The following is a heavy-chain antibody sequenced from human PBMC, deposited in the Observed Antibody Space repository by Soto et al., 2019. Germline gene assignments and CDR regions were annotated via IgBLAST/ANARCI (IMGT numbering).Heavy chain of an antibody. Sequence: SATLSLTCSVSGGSVSNKTYYWVWIRQPPGKGLEWIGSIFYTGSTDYNPSLKSRVTLSLATSKNQFSLNLSSVTAADTAVYYCARVNRGAFDHWGQGALVTVS. CDR3: ARVNRGAFDH. CDR2: IFYTGST. V-gene: IGHV4-61*01. CDR1: GGSVSNKTYY. J-gene: IGHJ4*02.